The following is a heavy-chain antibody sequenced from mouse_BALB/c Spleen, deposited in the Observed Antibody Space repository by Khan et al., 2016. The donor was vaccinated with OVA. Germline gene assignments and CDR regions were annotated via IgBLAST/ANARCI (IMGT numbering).Heavy chain of an antibody. D-gene: IGHD2-10*01. CDR1: GYTFTDYY. J-gene: IGHJ3*01. CDR3: ARCAYSCNYVAY. CDR2: IYPGSGNT. Sequence: VELVESGAELARPGASVKLSCKASGYTFTDYYINWVKQRTGQGLEWIGEIYPGSGNTYYNEKFKGKATLTADKSSSTAYMQLSSLTSEDSSVQFCARCAYSCNYVAYWGQGTLVTVSA. V-gene: IGHV1-77*01.